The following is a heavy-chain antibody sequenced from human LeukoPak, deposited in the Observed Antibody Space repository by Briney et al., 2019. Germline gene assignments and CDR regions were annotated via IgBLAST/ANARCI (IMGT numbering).Heavy chain of an antibody. D-gene: IGHD3-10*01. CDR2: IYHTGHT. CDR3: ARGFLLRESTGSWFDP. V-gene: IGHV4-30-2*01. CDR1: AASISSGDYS. Sequence: SQTLSLTCAVSAASISSGDYSWNWMRQPPGKGLEWIGYIYHTGHTYYSPSLKSRVTISVDRSRNQFSLKLTSVTAADTAVYFCARGFLLRESTGSWFDPWGQGTLVTVSS. J-gene: IGHJ5*02.